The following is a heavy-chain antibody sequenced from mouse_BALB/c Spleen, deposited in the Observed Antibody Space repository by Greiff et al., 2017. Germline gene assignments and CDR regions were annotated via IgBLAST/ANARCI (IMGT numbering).Heavy chain of an antibody. CDR3: ARRTTDYWYFDV. Sequence: EVKLVESGGGLVKPGGSLKLSCAASGSTFSRYAMSWVRQTPGKRLEWVVTISSGGSYTYYPDSVKGRFTITRDNAKNTLYLEMSSLRSEDTAMYYCARRTTDYWYFDVWGAGTTVTVSS. V-gene: IGHV5-9-3*01. J-gene: IGHJ1*01. D-gene: IGHD1-1*01. CDR1: GSTFSRYA. CDR2: ISSGGSYT.